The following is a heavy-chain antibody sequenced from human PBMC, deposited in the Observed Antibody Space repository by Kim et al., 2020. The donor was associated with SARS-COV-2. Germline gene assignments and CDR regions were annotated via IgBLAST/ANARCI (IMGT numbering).Heavy chain of an antibody. CDR3: AGEGVVGAKDAFDI. Sequence: NPSLKSRVTISVDTSKNQFSLKLSSVTAADTAVYYCAGEGVVGAKDAFDIWGQGTMVTVSS. D-gene: IGHD1-26*01. J-gene: IGHJ3*02. V-gene: IGHV4-59*01.